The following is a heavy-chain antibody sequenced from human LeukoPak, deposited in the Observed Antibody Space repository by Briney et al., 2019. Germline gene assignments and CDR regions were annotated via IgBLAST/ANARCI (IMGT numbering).Heavy chain of an antibody. J-gene: IGHJ4*02. CDR2: IYYTGST. CDR3: ARDLWFGELESIDY. V-gene: IGHV4-59*01. D-gene: IGHD3-10*01. CDR1: GGSISSYY. Sequence: SETLSLTCTVSGGSISSYYWSWIRQPPGKGLEWIGYIYYTGSTNHNPSLKSRITISIDTSKNQFSLRLTSVTAADTALYYCARDLWFGELESIDYWGQGTLVTVSS.